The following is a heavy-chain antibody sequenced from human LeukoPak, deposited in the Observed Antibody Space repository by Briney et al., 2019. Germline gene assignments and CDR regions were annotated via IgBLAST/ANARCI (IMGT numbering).Heavy chain of an antibody. D-gene: IGHD1-26*01. J-gene: IGHJ4*02. CDR1: GFTFSSYG. CDR2: IWYDGSNK. Sequence: PGGSLRLSCAASGFTFSSYGMHWVRQAPGKGLEWVAVIWYDGSNKYYADSVKGRFTISKDNSKDTLYLQMNSLRVEDTAVYYCATDRGKYEWGTSSFNYWGQGTLVTVSS. V-gene: IGHV3-33*01. CDR3: ATDRGKYEWGTSSFNY.